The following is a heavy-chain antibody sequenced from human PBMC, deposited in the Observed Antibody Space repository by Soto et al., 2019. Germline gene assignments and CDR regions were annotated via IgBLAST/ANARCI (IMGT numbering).Heavy chain of an antibody. J-gene: IGHJ5*02. V-gene: IGHV4-30-4*01. CDR3: ARARGGDSGDYASLFVR. D-gene: IGHD4-17*01. CDR2: IHDSGNT. CDR1: GGSVSIGDYL. Sequence: VQLQESGPGLVTPSQTLSLTCTVFGGSVSIGDYLWSWIRQRPGKGLEWIGYIHDSGNTYYNPSLKSRVTISLDTSKNQFSLKVTSMTAADTAVYFCARARGGDSGDYASLFVRWGQGNLVTVSS.